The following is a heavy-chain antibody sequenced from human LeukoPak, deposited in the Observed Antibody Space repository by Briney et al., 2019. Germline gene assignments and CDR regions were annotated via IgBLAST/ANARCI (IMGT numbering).Heavy chain of an antibody. J-gene: IGHJ4*02. V-gene: IGHV4-39*01. Sequence: PSETLSLTCTVSGGSISSNSHYWAWIRQPPGKGLEWIGSIHYSGSTFYSPSLKRRVTISIDTSKNLFSLTLTSVTAPDTAVYYCAREEASVGDYWGQGILVTVSS. CDR3: AREEASVGDY. CDR1: GGSISSNSHY. D-gene: IGHD2-21*01. CDR2: IHYSGST.